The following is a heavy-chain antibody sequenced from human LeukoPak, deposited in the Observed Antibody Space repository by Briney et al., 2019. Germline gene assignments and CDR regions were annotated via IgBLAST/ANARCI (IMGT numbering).Heavy chain of an antibody. Sequence: ASVKVSCKASGYIFTSYGISWVRQAPGQGLEWMGWISAYNGNTNYAQKLQGRVTMTTDTSTSTAYMELRSLRSDDTAVYYCARDQGDYSSQFYYYYGMDVWGQGTTVTVSS. J-gene: IGHJ6*02. D-gene: IGHD4-11*01. V-gene: IGHV1-18*01. CDR3: ARDQGDYSSQFYYYYGMDV. CDR2: ISAYNGNT. CDR1: GYIFTSYG.